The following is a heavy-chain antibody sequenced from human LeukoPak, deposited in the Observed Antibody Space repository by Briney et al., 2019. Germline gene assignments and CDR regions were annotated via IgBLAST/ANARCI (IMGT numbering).Heavy chain of an antibody. J-gene: IGHJ6*02. CDR2: ISWNSGSI. CDR3: AKGLLWSEVYYYYGMDV. D-gene: IGHD3-10*01. V-gene: IGHV3-9*01. CDR1: GFTFNDYS. Sequence: GGSLRLSCAPPGFTFNDYSMQWVRQAPGKGLEWVSGISWNSGSIGYADSVKGRFSISRDNAKNSLYLQMDSLNPEDTAVYYCAKGLLWSEVYYYYGMDVWGQGTTVTVS.